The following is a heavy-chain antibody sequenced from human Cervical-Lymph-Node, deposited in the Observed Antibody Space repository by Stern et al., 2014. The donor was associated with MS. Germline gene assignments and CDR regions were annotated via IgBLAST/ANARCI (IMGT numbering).Heavy chain of an antibody. CDR1: GFTFSDYY. Sequence: QLVQSGGGLVKPGGSLTLSCAASGFTFSDYYMSWIRQAPGKGLEWVSYISGSGLTIYYADSVKGRFTISRDSTKNSLYLQMSSLRADDTAVYYCARLRTYDSSGYYYDSWGQGALVTVSS. D-gene: IGHD3-22*01. CDR2: ISGSGLTI. V-gene: IGHV3-11*01. J-gene: IGHJ4*02. CDR3: ARLRTYDSSGYYYDS.